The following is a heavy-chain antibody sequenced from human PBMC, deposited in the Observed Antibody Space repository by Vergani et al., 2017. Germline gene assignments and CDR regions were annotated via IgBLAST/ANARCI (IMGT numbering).Heavy chain of an antibody. CDR1: GFTFSSYS. J-gene: IGHJ4*02. Sequence: EVQLVESGGGLVKPGGSLRLSCAASGFTFSSYSMNWVRQAPGKGLEWVSSISSSSSYIYYADSVKGRFTISRDNAKNSLYLQMSSLRAEDTAVYYCASALGSARGQNDYWGQGTLVTVSS. CDR3: ASALGSARGQNDY. V-gene: IGHV3-21*01. D-gene: IGHD6-6*01. CDR2: ISSSSSYI.